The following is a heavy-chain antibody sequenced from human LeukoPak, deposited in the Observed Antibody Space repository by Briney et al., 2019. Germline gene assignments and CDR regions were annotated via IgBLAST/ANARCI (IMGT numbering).Heavy chain of an antibody. Sequence: GGSLRLSCVASGFTLSSSWMSWVRQAPGEGLKWVANIRQDGNDEYYVDSVRGRFTISRDNAKNSLYLQMNTLRVEDTAVYYCATLDCTRPCGYWGQGTMVTVSS. CDR2: IRQDGNDE. J-gene: IGHJ4*02. V-gene: IGHV3-7*01. CDR1: GFTLSSSW. CDR3: ATLDCTRPCGY. D-gene: IGHD3/OR15-3a*01.